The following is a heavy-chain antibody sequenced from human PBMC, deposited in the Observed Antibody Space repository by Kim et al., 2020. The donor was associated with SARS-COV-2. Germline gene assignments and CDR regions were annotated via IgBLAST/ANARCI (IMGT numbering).Heavy chain of an antibody. V-gene: IGHV4-59*01. CDR1: GGSISSYY. D-gene: IGHD3-22*01. CDR3: ARGQLGNYYDSSGYSY. J-gene: IGHJ4*02. Sequence: SETLSLTCTVSGGSISSYYWSWIRQPPGKGLEWIGYIYYSGSTNYNPSLKSRVTISVDTSKNQFSLKLSSVTAADTAGYYCARGQLGNYYDSSGYSYWGQGTLVTVSS. CDR2: IYYSGST.